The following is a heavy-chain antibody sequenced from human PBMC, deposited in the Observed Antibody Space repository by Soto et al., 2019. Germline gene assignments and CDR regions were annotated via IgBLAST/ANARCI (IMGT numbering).Heavy chain of an antibody. V-gene: IGHV1-69*13. CDR3: ARQFDYESSGYYYAY. Sequence: SVKVSCKASGGTFSRYTISWVRQAPGQGLEWMGGITPMFGTANYAQKFQGRVTIAADESTSTAYMELSSLSSDDTAVYYCARQFDYESSGYYYAYWGQGTVVTVSA. D-gene: IGHD3-22*01. J-gene: IGHJ4*02. CDR2: ITPMFGTA. CDR1: GGTFSRYT.